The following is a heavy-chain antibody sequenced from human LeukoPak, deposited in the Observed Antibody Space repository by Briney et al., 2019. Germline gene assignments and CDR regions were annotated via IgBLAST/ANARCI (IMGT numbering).Heavy chain of an antibody. D-gene: IGHD4-11*01. CDR3: ARESDYSNYYGWYYYYYYMDV. J-gene: IGHJ6*03. V-gene: IGHV4-4*07. CDR2: IYTSGST. CDR1: GGSISSYY. Sequence: SETLSLTCPVSGGSISSYYWSWIRQPAGKGLEWIGRIYTSGSTNYNPSLKSRVTMSVDTSKNQFSLKLSSVTAADTAVYYCARESDYSNYYGWYYYYYYMDVWGKGTTVTVSS.